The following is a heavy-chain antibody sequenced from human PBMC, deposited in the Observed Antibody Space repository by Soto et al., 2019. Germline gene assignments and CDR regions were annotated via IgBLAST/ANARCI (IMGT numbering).Heavy chain of an antibody. CDR3: TTDRSITIFGVYYYYGMDV. CDR1: GFTFSNAW. V-gene: IGHV3-15*01. J-gene: IGHJ6*02. D-gene: IGHD3-3*01. CDR2: IKSKTDGGTT. Sequence: GSLRLSCAASGFTFSNAWMSWVRQAPGKGLEWVDRIKSKTDGGTTDYAAPVKGRFTISRDDSKNTLYLQMNSLKTEDTAVYYCTTDRSITIFGVYYYYGMDVWGQGTTVTVSS.